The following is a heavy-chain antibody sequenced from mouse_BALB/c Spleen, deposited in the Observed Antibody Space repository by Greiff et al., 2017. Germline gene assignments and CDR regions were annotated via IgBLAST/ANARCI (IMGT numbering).Heavy chain of an antibody. V-gene: IGHV1S41*01. Sequence: DLVKPGASVKLSCKASGYTFTSHWINWIKQRPGQGLEWIGRIAPGSGSTYYNEMFKGKATLTVDTSSSTAYIQLSSLSSEDSAVYFCARKGGDWYFDVWGAGTTVTVSS. CDR1: GYTFTSHW. J-gene: IGHJ1*01. CDR3: ARKGGDWYFDV. CDR2: IAPGSGST.